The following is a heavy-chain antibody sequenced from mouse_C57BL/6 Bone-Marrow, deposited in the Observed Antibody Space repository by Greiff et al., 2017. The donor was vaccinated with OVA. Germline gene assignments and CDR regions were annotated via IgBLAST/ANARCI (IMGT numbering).Heavy chain of an antibody. Sequence: EVHLVESGGGLVQPGGSLKLSCAASGFTFSDYYMYWVRQTPEKRLEWVAYISNGGGSTYYPDTVKGRFTISRDNAKNTLYLQMSRLKSEDPAMYYCARHGGNYHYWYFDVWGTGTTVTVSS. V-gene: IGHV5-12*01. CDR1: GFTFSDYY. D-gene: IGHD1-1*02. CDR3: ARHGGNYHYWYFDV. CDR2: ISNGGGST. J-gene: IGHJ1*03.